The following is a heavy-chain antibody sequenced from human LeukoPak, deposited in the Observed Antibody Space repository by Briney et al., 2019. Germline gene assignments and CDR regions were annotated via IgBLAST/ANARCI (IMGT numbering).Heavy chain of an antibody. CDR2: ISYDGANK. V-gene: IGHV3-30*03. Sequence: GGSLRLSCAASGFTFSSFGMHWVRQAPGKGLEWVAFISYDGANKYYADSVKGRFTISRDNFQCTLHLQMNSLRAEDTAVYYCARVARNLITLMGLDYWGQGTLVTVSS. D-gene: IGHD3-22*01. CDR1: GFTFSSFG. J-gene: IGHJ4*02. CDR3: ARVARNLITLMGLDY.